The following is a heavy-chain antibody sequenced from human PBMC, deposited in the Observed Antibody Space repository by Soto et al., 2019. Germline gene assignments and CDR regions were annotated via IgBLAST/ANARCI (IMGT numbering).Heavy chain of an antibody. CDR2: VYYTGTT. J-gene: IGHJ4*02. Sequence: SETLSLTCTVSGGSISSYFYIWVRQPPGKGLEWSGSVYYTGTTDYNPSLKSRVTISVDTSKTQFSLNLRSVTDADTAVYYCARDLAAVPRAFDYWGRGTMVTVSS. CDR3: ARDLAAVPRAFDY. D-gene: IGHD6-13*01. V-gene: IGHV4-59*01. CDR1: GGSISSYF.